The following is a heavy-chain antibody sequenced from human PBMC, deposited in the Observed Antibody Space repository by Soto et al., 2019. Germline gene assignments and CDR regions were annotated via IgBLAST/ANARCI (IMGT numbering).Heavy chain of an antibody. D-gene: IGHD2-15*01. CDR2: INAGNGNT. CDR3: ARELHDVVVVAATSDYYYYGMDV. Sequence: QVQLVQSGAEVKKPGASVKVSCKASGYTFTSYAMHWVRQAPGQRLEWMGWINAGNGNTKYSQKFQGRVTITRDTSASTAYMELSSLRSEDTAVYYCARELHDVVVVAATSDYYYYGMDVWGQGTTVTVSS. J-gene: IGHJ6*02. V-gene: IGHV1-3*01. CDR1: GYTFTSYA.